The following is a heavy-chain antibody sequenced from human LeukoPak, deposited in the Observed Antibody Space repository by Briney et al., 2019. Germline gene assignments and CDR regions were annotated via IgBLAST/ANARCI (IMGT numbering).Heavy chain of an antibody. Sequence: GGSLRLSCAASGLTVSSNYMSWVRQAPGKGLEWVSVIYSGGSTYYADSVKGRFTISRDNSKNTLYLQMNSLRAEDTAVYYCARGGSSWPFDYWGQGTLITVSS. CDR2: IYSGGST. D-gene: IGHD6-13*01. CDR1: GLTVSSNY. V-gene: IGHV3-53*01. CDR3: ARGGSSWPFDY. J-gene: IGHJ4*02.